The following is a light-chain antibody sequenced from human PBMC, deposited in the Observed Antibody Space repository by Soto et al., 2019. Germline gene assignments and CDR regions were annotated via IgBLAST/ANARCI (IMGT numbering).Light chain of an antibody. CDR3: MQGKYWPPIT. J-gene: IGKJ5*01. Sequence: VMTHSPLSLPVTLVQPACISCSXSQIRLYSDGNNYLSWFQQRPGQSPRRLIYKASNRDSGVPDRFSGSGSGTDFTLKISRVEVEDVGVYYCMQGKYWPPITFGQGTRLEIK. CDR1: QIRLYSDGNNY. CDR2: KAS. V-gene: IGKV2-30*01.